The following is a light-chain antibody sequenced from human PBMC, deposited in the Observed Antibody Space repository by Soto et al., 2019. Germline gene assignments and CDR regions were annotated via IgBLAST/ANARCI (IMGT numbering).Light chain of an antibody. CDR1: SSNIGGNT. V-gene: IGLV1-44*01. Sequence: QSVLTQPPSASGTPRQRVTISCSGSSSNIGGNTVTWYHHLPGTAPKVLIYNNDQRPSGVPDRVSGSKSGTSASLTISGLQSEDEADYYCAAWDDSLNGPMFGGGTKVTVL. J-gene: IGLJ3*02. CDR3: AAWDDSLNGPM. CDR2: NND.